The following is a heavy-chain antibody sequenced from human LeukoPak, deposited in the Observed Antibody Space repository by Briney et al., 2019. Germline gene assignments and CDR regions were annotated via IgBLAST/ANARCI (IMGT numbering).Heavy chain of an antibody. Sequence: SVKVSCKASGGTFSSYAISWVRQAPGQGLEWMGRIIPILGIANYAQKFQGRVTITADKSTSTAYMELSSLRSEGTAVYYCARDQTNDSSGYYDYWGQGTLVTVSS. D-gene: IGHD3-22*01. J-gene: IGHJ4*02. CDR3: ARDQTNDSSGYYDY. CDR1: GGTFSSYA. V-gene: IGHV1-69*04. CDR2: IIPILGIA.